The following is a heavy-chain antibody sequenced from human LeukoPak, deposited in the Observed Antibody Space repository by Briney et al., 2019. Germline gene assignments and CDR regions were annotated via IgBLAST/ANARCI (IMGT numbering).Heavy chain of an antibody. CDR3: AKSGLNRFDY. CDR1: GFTFSSYE. D-gene: IGHD2-15*01. J-gene: IGHJ4*02. CDR2: ISSSGSTI. V-gene: IGHV3-48*03. Sequence: HSGGSLRLSCAASGFTFSSYEMNWVRQAPGKGLEWVSYISSSGSTIYYADSVKGRFTISRDNAKNSLYLQMNSLRADDTAIYYCAKSGLNRFDYWGQGTLVTVSS.